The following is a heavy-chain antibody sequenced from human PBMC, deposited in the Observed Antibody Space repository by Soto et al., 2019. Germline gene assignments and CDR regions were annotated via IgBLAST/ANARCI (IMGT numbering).Heavy chain of an antibody. V-gene: IGHV3-11*05. Sequence: QVQLVQSGGGLVSPGGSLRLSCEASGFKFSDYHMSWIRQARGKGLEWISYISSSGSYTTYTDSVKGRFTISRDKAQSSLYLQKKNRRGDDTAIYYCASGAPTNFGAHPQSHDPLVDVWGQGNTVTVSS. CDR3: ASGAPTNFGAHPQSHDPLVDV. CDR1: GFKFSDYH. J-gene: IGHJ6*02. CDR2: ISSSGSYT. D-gene: IGHD3-3*01.